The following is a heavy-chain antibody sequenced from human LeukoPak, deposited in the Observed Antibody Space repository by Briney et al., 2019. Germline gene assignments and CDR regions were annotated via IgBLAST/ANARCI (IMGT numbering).Heavy chain of an antibody. CDR1: GYTFTGYY. J-gene: IGHJ5*02. D-gene: IGHD5-24*01. V-gene: IGHV1-2*06. Sequence: GAPVKVSCKASGYTFTGYYMHWVRQAPGQGLEWMGRINPNSGGTNYAQKFQGRVTMTRDTSISTAYMELSRLRSDDTAVYYCARGGDGYSTPDWFDPWGQGTLVTVSS. CDR3: ARGGDGYSTPDWFDP. CDR2: INPNSGGT.